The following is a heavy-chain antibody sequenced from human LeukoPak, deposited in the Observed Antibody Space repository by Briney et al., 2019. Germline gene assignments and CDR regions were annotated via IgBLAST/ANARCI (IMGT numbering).Heavy chain of an antibody. V-gene: IGHV3-30*03. D-gene: IGHD6-19*01. J-gene: IGHJ4*02. CDR3: ARAPRIAVAGFDY. CDR2: ISYDGSNK. CDR1: GFTFSSYG. Sequence: GGSLRLSCAASGFTFSSYGMHWVRQAPGKGLEWVAVISYDGSNKYYADSVKGRFTISRDNSKNTLYLQMNSLRAEDTAVYYCARAPRIAVAGFDYWGQGTLVTVPS.